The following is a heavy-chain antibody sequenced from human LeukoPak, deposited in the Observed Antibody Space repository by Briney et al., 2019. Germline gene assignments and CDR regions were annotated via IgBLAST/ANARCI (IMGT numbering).Heavy chain of an antibody. J-gene: IGHJ3*02. V-gene: IGHV4-34*01. CDR3: ARGGDYVGDAFDI. CDR2: INHSGST. CDR1: GGFFSGYY. Sequence: SETLSLTCAVYGGFFSGYYWSWIRQPPGKGLEWIGEINHSGSTNYNPSLKSRVTISVDTSKNQFSLKLSSVTAADTAVYYCARGGDYVGDAFDIWGQGTMVTVSS. D-gene: IGHD4-17*01.